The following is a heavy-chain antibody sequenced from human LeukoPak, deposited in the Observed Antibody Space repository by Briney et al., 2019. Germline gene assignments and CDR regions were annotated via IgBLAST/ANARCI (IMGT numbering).Heavy chain of an antibody. CDR3: AKPYGGIDY. Sequence: AGGSLRLSCAASGFTFSSYSMSWVRQAPGKGLEWVSAISGSGGSTYYADSVKGRFTISRDNSENTLYLQMNRLRAEDTAVYYCAKPYGGIDYWGQGTLVTVSS. J-gene: IGHJ4*02. CDR2: ISGSGGST. CDR1: GFTFSSYS. V-gene: IGHV3-23*01. D-gene: IGHD3-10*01.